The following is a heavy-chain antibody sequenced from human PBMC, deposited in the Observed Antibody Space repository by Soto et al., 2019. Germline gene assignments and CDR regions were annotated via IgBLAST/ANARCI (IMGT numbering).Heavy chain of an antibody. CDR3: ARSSYTSENYYYYGMDV. J-gene: IGHJ6*02. D-gene: IGHD3-16*01. CDR2: IYTSGST. V-gene: IGHV4-4*07. CDR1: GGSISSYY. Sequence: SETLSLTCTVSGGSISSYYWSCIRQPAWKGLEWIVRIYTSGSTNYNPSLKSRVTMSVDTAKNKFSLQLRSVTAADTAVYYCARSSYTSENYYYYGMDVWGQGSTVTVSS.